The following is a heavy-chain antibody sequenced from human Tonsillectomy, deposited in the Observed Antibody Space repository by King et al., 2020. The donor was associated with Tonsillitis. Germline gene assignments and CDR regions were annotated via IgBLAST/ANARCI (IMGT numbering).Heavy chain of an antibody. CDR1: GFTFSSYS. V-gene: IGHV3-30*04. Sequence: VQLVESGGGVVQPGRSLRLSFAASGFTFSSYSLHWVRQAPGKGLEWVAVMSNDGISKSYADSVKGRFTISRDNSKNTLDLQMNSLRAEDTALYYFARESYWFDSWGQGTLVTVSS. J-gene: IGHJ5*01. CDR3: ARESYWFDS. CDR2: MSNDGISK. D-gene: IGHD3-16*02.